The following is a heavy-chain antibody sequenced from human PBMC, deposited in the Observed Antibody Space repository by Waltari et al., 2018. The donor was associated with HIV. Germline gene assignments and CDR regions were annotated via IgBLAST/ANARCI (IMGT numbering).Heavy chain of an antibody. V-gene: IGHV1-18*04. CDR3: ARGTYGDL. CDR2: INTHSGDA. Sequence: QVQLLQSGAEVKNPGASVKVSCKASGYTFVSYSLNWVRQAPGRGLEWLGWINTHSGDANYTQSLHDRVTMTIEASTNPAYMELRSLTYDDTALYYCARGTYGDLWGQGTLVSV. CDR1: GYTFVSYS. J-gene: IGHJ4*02. D-gene: IGHD4-17*01.